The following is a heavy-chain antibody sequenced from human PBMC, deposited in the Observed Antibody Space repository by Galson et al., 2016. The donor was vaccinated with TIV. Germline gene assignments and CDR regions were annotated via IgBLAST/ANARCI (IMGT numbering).Heavy chain of an antibody. V-gene: IGHV3-23*01. D-gene: IGHD3-10*01. CDR1: GITFSSYA. CDR2: ISGSGATT. CDR3: AKVPSSGFSYYYGWDV. J-gene: IGHJ6*02. Sequence: SLRLSCAASGITFSSYAMSWVRQAPGKGLEWVSAISGSGATTHYADSVKGRFTISRDNSKNTLYVQMNSLRAEDTAVYYCAKVPSSGFSYYYGWDVWGQGTTVTVS.